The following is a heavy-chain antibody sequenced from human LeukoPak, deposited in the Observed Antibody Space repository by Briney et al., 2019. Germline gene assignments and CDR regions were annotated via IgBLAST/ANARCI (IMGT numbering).Heavy chain of an antibody. J-gene: IGHJ3*02. Sequence: SVKVSCKASGGTFSSYAISWVRQAPGQGPEWMGGIIPIFGTANYAQKFQGRVTITADESTSTAYMELSSLRSEDTAVYYCASPNYYDSSGYGIPNDAFDIWGQGTMVTVSS. V-gene: IGHV1-69*13. D-gene: IGHD3-22*01. CDR1: GGTFSSYA. CDR3: ASPNYYDSSGYGIPNDAFDI. CDR2: IIPIFGTA.